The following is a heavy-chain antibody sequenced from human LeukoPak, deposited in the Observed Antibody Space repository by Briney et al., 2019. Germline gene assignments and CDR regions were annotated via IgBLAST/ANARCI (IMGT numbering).Heavy chain of an antibody. J-gene: IGHJ3*02. CDR2: IYYSGNT. V-gene: IGHV4-59*08. CDR1: GGSISSYY. Sequence: PSETLSLTCTVSGGSISSYYWSWIRPPPGKGLEWIGYIYYSGNTNYNPSLKSRVTISVDTSKNQFSLKVTSVTAADTAVYYCGRQRKWNDASDIWGQGTMVTVSS. CDR3: GRQRKWNDASDI. D-gene: IGHD1-1*01.